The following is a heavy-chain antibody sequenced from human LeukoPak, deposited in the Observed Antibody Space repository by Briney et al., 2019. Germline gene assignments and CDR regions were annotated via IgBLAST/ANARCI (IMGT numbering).Heavy chain of an antibody. V-gene: IGHV3-30-3*01. J-gene: IGHJ4*02. D-gene: IGHD3-22*01. CDR1: GFTFSSYA. CDR3: ASTSIVVVITTIDY. Sequence: GGSLRLSCAASGFTFSSYAMHWVRQAPGKGLEWVAVISYDGSNKYYADSVKCRFTISRDNSKNTLYLQMNSLRAEDTAVYYCASTSIVVVITTIDYWGQGTLVTVSS. CDR2: ISYDGSNK.